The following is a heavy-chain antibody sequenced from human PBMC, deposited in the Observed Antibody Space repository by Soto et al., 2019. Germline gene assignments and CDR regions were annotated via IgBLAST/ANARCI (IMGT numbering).Heavy chain of an antibody. D-gene: IGHD4-17*01. CDR2: IYYSGST. V-gene: IGHV4-39*01. CDR3: VRGPSVTVTTASFYFDY. CDR1: GVSISSSSYY. J-gene: IGHJ4*02. Sequence: SETLSLTCTVSGVSISSSSYYWGWIRQPPGKGLEWIGSIYYSGSTYYNPSLKSRVTISVDTSKNQFSLNLRSVTAADTAVYYCVRGPSVTVTTASFYFDYWGQGALVTVSS.